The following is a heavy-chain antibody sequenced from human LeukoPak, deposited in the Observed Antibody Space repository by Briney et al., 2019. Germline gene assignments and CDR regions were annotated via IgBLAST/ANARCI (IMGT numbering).Heavy chain of an antibody. Sequence: SETLSLTCAVYGGSFSGYYWSWIRQPPGKGLEWIGEINHSGSTNYNPSLKSRVTISVDTSKNQFSLKLSSVTAADTAVYYCARFEEQCKLSDYWGQGTLVTVSS. V-gene: IGHV4-34*01. CDR1: GGSFSGYY. CDR2: INHSGST. J-gene: IGHJ4*02. D-gene: IGHD6-19*01. CDR3: ARFEEQCKLSDY.